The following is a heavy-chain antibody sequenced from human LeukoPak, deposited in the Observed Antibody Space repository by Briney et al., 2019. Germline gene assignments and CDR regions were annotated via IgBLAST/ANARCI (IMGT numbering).Heavy chain of an antibody. CDR3: ARLGPKTPYYDYVWGSYRYDAFDI. D-gene: IGHD3-16*02. CDR2: IYPGDSDT. CDR1: GYSFTSYW. V-gene: IGHV5-51*01. J-gene: IGHJ3*02. Sequence: GESLKISCKGSGYSFTSYWIGWVRQMPGKGLEWMGIIYPGDSDTRYSPSFQGQVTISADKSISTAYLQWSSLKASDTAMYYCARLGPKTPYYDYVWGSYRYDAFDIWGQGTMVTVSP.